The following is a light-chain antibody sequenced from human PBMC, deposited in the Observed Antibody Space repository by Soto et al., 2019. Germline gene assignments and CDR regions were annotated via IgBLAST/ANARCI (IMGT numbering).Light chain of an antibody. V-gene: IGLV2-14*01. J-gene: IGLJ2*01. CDR1: SSDVGGYNS. Sequence: QSALTQPASVSGSPGQSITISCTGTSSDVGGYNSVSWYQQHPGKAPKLMIYDVSNRPSGVSNRFSGSKSVNTASLTISGLQAEDEAVYYCSSYTSSSTLVFGGGTKLTVL. CDR3: SSYTSSSTLV. CDR2: DVS.